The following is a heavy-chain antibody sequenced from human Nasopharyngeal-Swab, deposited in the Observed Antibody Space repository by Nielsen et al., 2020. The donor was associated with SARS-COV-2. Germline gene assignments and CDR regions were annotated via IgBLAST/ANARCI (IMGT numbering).Heavy chain of an antibody. CDR3: AREYSSSSRLSLSWFDP. D-gene: IGHD6-6*01. V-gene: IGHV1-18*01. Sequence: ASVKVSCKASGYTFTSYGISWVRQAPGQGLEWMGWISAYNGNTNYAQKLQGRVTMTTDTSTSTAYMELRSLRSDDTAVYYCAREYSSSSRLSLSWFDPWGQGTLVTVSS. CDR1: GYTFTSYG. CDR2: ISAYNGNT. J-gene: IGHJ5*02.